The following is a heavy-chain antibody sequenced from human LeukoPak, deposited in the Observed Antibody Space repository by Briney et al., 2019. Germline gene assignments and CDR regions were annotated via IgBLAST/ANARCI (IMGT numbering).Heavy chain of an antibody. CDR3: TSGQTTVTN. Sequence: GGSLRLSCAASGFTFSSYWMSWVRQAPGKGLEWVGNIKHDGSEKYYVDSAKGRFTISRDNAKNSMYLQMNSLRAEDTAVYYCTSGQTTVTNWGQGTLVTVSP. CDR1: GFTFSSYW. V-gene: IGHV3-7*03. CDR2: IKHDGSEK. D-gene: IGHD4-17*01. J-gene: IGHJ4*02.